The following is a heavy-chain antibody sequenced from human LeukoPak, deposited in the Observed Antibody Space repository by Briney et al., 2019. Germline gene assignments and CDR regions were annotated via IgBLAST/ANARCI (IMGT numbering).Heavy chain of an antibody. D-gene: IGHD2-15*01. V-gene: IGHV4-38-2*02. J-gene: IGHJ6*03. Sequence: SETLSLTCTVSGYSISSGYFWGWIRQPPGKGLECIGTIYHSGSTYYNPSLKSRVTISVDTSKNQFSLKLSSVTAADTAVYYCARSREVVVAAIYYYYYMDVWGKGTTVTISS. CDR3: ARSREVVVAAIYYYYYMDV. CDR2: IYHSGST. CDR1: GYSISSGYF.